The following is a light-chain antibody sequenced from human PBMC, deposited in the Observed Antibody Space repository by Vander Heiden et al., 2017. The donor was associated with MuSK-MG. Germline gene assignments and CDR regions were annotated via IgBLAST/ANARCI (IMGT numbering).Light chain of an antibody. V-gene: IGKV3-15*01. CDR2: GAS. CDR3: QQDHQWPPLT. J-gene: IGKJ4*01. CDR1: QSVDSK. Sequence: EIVMTQSLATLSVSPGETASLYCRTSQSVDSKLAWYQKRPVQAPRLLIYGASTRATGIPAKFTGSGPGTEFTLTISILQPEDSAIYYCQQDHQWPPLTFGGATKVEI.